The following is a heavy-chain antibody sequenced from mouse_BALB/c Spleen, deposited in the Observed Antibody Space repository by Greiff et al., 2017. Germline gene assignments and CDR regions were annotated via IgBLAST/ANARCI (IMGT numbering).Heavy chain of an antibody. J-gene: IGHJ3*01. V-gene: IGHV7-3*02. CDR2: IRNKANGYTT. CDR1: GFTFTDYY. CDR3: ARDKHGFAY. Sequence: VQLKESGGGLVQPGGSLRLSCATSGFTFTDYYMSWVRQPPGKALEWLGFIRNKANGYTTEYSASVKGRFTISRDNSQSILYLQMNTLRAEDSATYCCARDKHGFAYWGQGTLVTVSA.